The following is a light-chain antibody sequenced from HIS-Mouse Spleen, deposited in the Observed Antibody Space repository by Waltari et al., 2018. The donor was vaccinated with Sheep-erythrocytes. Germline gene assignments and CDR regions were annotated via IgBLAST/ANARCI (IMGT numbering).Light chain of an antibody. CDR3: CSYAGSYTWV. V-gene: IGLV2-11*01. CDR1: SSDVGGYNY. CDR2: DVS. Sequence: QSALTQPRSVSGSPGQSVTIPCTGPSSDVGGYNYVSWYQQHPGKAPKLMMYDVSKRPSGVPDRLSGSKSGNTASLTISGLQAEDEADYYCCSYAGSYTWVFGGGTKLTVL. J-gene: IGLJ3*02.